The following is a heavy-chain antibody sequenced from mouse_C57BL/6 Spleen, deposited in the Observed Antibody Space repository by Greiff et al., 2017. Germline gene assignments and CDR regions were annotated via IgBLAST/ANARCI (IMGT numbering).Heavy chain of an antibody. CDR1: GYTFTSYE. D-gene: IGHD1-1*01. CDR2: IYPSGGSP. Sequence: VQLQQSGPELVKPGASVKLSCKASGYTFTSYEINWVKQRPGQGLEWIGLIYPSGGSPKYNEKFKGKATLTVDTSSSTAYMELHSLTSEDAAVYVCSRAYYYGSSVFDYWGQGTTLTVSS. CDR3: SRAYYYGSSVFDY. J-gene: IGHJ2*01. V-gene: IGHV1-85*01.